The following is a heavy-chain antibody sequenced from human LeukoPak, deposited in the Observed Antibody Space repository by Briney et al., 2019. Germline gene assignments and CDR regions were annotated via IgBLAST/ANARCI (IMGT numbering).Heavy chain of an antibody. D-gene: IGHD3-22*01. Sequence: PGGSLRLSCAASGFTFSSYSLNWVRQAPGKGLEWVSSISSSSSYIYYADSVKGRFTISRDNAKNSLYLQMNSLRAEDTAVYYCARDLSLRDYYDSSGYPLDYWGQGTLVTVSS. J-gene: IGHJ4*02. V-gene: IGHV3-21*01. CDR3: ARDLSLRDYYDSSGYPLDY. CDR2: ISSSSSYI. CDR1: GFTFSSYS.